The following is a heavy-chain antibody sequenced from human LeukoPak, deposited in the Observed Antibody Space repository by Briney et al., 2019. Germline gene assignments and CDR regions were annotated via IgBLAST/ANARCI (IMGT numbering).Heavy chain of an antibody. CDR1: GYTFTSYD. V-gene: IGHV1-8*01. CDR3: ARGSGGSYYFDY. D-gene: IGHD1-26*01. CDR2: MNPNSGNT. Sequence: ASVKVSCKASGYTFTSYDINWVRQATGQGLEWMGWMNPNSGNTGYAQKFQGRVTMTRNTSISTAYMVLSSLRSEGTAVYYCARGSGGSYYFDYWGQGTLVTVSS. J-gene: IGHJ4*02.